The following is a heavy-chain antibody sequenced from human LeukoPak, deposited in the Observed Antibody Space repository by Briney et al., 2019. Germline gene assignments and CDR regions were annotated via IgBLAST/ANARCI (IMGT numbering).Heavy chain of an antibody. Sequence: GGSLRLTCAGSGFIFANSWMTWVRQAPGKGLEWVGRIKRGSGGGKIDYAAPLKGRFTISRKNSQNMVFLEMNNLKAEETALYYCTKAWRDETDRYFDYWGQGTLVSVCS. V-gene: IGHV3-15*01. CDR2: IKRGSGGGKI. D-gene: IGHD3-16*02. CDR3: TKAWRDETDRYFDY. CDR1: GFIFANSW. J-gene: IGHJ4*02.